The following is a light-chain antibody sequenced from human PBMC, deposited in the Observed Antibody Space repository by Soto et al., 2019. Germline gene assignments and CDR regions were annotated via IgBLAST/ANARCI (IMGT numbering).Light chain of an antibody. CDR1: QTLSSSY. CDR2: GAS. CDR3: QQYQSSPRT. V-gene: IGKV3-20*01. J-gene: IGKJ2*01. Sequence: EIVLTQSPGTLSLSPGERATLSCRASQTLSSSYLAWYQQKPGQAPRLLIYGASSRATGIPDRFSGSGAGTEFTLTISRLETEDYAVYYCQQYQSSPRTFGQGTKLEIK.